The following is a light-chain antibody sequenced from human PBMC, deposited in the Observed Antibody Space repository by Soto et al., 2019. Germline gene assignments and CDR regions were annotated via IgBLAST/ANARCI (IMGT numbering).Light chain of an antibody. V-gene: IGKV3-20*01. CDR2: GAS. J-gene: IGKJ1*01. CDR3: QQYGGSPRT. CDR1: ESVSSSY. Sequence: EFVLTQSPGTLSLSPGERATLSCRASESVSSSYLAWYQQKPGQAPRLLIYGASTRATGIPDRFSGSGSGTDFTLTISRLEPEDSGVYYCQQYGGSPRTFGQGTKVEIK.